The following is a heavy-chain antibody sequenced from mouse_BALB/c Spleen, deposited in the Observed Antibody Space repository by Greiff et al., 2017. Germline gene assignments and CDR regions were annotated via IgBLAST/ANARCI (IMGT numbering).Heavy chain of an antibody. Sequence: DVMLVESGGGLVQPGGSMKLSCVASGFTFSNYWMNWVRQSPEKGLEWVAEIRLKSNNYATHYAESVKGRFTISRDDSKSSVYLQMNNLRAEDTGIYYCTSDYLDDWGQGTTLTVSS. V-gene: IGHV6-6*02. J-gene: IGHJ2*01. CDR2: IRLKSNNYAT. CDR1: GFTFSNYW. CDR3: TSDYLDD.